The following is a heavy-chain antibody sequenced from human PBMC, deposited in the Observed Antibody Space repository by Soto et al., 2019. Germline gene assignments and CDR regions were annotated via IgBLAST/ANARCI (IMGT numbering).Heavy chain of an antibody. Sequence: QVQLVQSGAEVKKPGSSVKVSCKASGGTFSSYAISWVRQAPGQGLEWMGGIIPIFGTANYAQKFQGRVTITADKSTSTAYIELSSLRSEDTAVYYCARGSYYGSGSFSPAEYFQHWGQGTLVTVSS. CDR1: GGTFSSYA. D-gene: IGHD3-10*01. CDR2: IIPIFGTA. CDR3: ARGSYYGSGSFSPAEYFQH. J-gene: IGHJ1*01. V-gene: IGHV1-69*06.